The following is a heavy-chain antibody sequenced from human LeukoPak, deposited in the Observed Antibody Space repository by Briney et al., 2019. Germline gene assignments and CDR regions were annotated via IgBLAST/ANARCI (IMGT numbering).Heavy chain of an antibody. J-gene: IGHJ4*02. CDR2: IVPILGST. V-gene: IGHV1-69*04. CDR1: VGTFTTYA. Sequence: SVTVSCKSSVGTFTTYAISWVRQALGQRPERVGRIVPILGSTNYAQNFQGRVTSTADRATTTAYMELSSLRSEDTAVYYCARVPQGRSWPYYFDYWGQGTLVTVSS. D-gene: IGHD3-10*01. CDR3: ARVPQGRSWPYYFDY.